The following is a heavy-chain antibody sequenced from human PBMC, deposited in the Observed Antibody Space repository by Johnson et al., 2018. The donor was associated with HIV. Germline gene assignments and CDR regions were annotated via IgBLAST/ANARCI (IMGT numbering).Heavy chain of an antibody. CDR1: GFTFNSYG. CDR2: IRYDGSDK. Sequence: VLLLESGGGVVQPGGSLRLSCAASGFTFNSYGMHWVRQAPGKGLEWVTFIRYDGSDKYYADSVKGRFTISRDNSKNTLYLQMNSLRDEDTAVYCCARPYILRQLVSAFDIWGQGTMVTVSS. J-gene: IGHJ3*02. CDR3: ARPYILRQLVSAFDI. D-gene: IGHD6-6*01. V-gene: IGHV3-30*02.